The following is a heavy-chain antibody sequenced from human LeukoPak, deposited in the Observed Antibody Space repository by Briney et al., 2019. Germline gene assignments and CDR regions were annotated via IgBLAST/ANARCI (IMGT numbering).Heavy chain of an antibody. CDR1: GFTFSDYY. CDR3: ARAPYATMGFYY. V-gene: IGHV3-11*06. D-gene: IGHD3-16*01. CDR2: IGGSSSYT. J-gene: IGHJ4*02. Sequence: PGGSPRLFCAASGFTFSDYYMSWIRQAPGKGLVWVSYIGGSSSYTNYADSVKGRFTISRDNAKHSLYLQMNSLRAEDTAVYYRARAPYATMGFYYWGQGTLVTVSS.